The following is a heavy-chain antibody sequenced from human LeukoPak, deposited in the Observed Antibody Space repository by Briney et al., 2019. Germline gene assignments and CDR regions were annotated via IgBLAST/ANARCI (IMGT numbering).Heavy chain of an antibody. V-gene: IGHV3-48*04. D-gene: IGHD6-19*01. CDR3: ARDRGAVTDVFDY. CDR2: IRSSGTTI. J-gene: IGHJ4*02. Sequence: PGGSLGLSCAASGFTFSTYGMHWVRQAPGKGLEWVSYIRSSGTTIHYADSVKGRFTISRDNAKNSLYLQMNSLRAEDTAVYYCARDRGAVTDVFDYWGQGTLVTVSS. CDR1: GFTFSTYG.